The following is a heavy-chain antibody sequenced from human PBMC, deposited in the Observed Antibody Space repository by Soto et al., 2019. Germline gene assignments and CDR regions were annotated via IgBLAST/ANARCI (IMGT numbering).Heavy chain of an antibody. Sequence: SVKVSCKASGGTFSSYAISWVRQAPGQGLEWMGGIIPIFGTANYAQKFQGRVTITADESTSTAYMELSSLRSEDTAVYYCARDICTNGVCRIPTRFDPWGQGTLVTVSS. J-gene: IGHJ5*02. CDR1: GGTFSSYA. CDR3: ARDICTNGVCRIPTRFDP. D-gene: IGHD2-8*01. V-gene: IGHV1-69*13. CDR2: IIPIFGTA.